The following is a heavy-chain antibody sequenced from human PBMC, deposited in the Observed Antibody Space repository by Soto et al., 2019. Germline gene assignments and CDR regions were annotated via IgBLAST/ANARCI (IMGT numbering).Heavy chain of an antibody. J-gene: IGHJ5*02. Sequence: SETLSLTCTVSGISITSSYWNWFRQSPGKGLEWIGQISDRGDINYNPPLESRVAISTDTSKNQVSLTLTAVNAADTAVYFCARGRHALGPWCHGTLVTGSS. D-gene: IGHD3-16*01. CDR1: GISITSSY. CDR2: ISDRGDI. V-gene: IGHV4-59*08. CDR3: ARGRHALGP.